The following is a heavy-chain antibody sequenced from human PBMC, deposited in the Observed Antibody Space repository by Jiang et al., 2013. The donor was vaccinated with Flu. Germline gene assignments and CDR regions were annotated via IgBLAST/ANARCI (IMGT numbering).Heavy chain of an antibody. CDR2: IYYSGST. Sequence: GSGLVKPSETLSLICTVSGGSISSGSYYWGWIRQSPGKGLEWIGSIYYSGSTYYNPSLKSRVTMSVDTSKNQFSLKLSSVTAADTAIYYSARQRGIDHFDYWGQGTLVTVSS. J-gene: IGHJ4*02. V-gene: IGHV4-39*01. CDR1: GGSISSGSYY. CDR3: ARQRGIDHFDY. D-gene: IGHD3-16*01.